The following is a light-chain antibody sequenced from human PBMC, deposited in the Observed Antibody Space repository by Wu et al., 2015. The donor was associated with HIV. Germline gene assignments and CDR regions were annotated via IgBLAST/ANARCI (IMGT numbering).Light chain of an antibody. CDR1: QSVSSN. J-gene: IGKJ5*01. Sequence: EIEMTQSPATLSVSPGERATLSCRASQSVSSNLAWYQQKPGQAPRLLIYGASTRATGIPARFSGSGSGTEFTLTISSLQSEDFAVYYCQQYKNWPPITFGQGTRLEIK. CDR3: QQYKNWPPIT. CDR2: GAS. V-gene: IGKV3-15*01.